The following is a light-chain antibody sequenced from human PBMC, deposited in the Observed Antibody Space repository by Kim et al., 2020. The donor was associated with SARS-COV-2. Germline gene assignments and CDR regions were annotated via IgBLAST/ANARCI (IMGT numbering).Light chain of an antibody. J-gene: IGKJ5*01. Sequence: SPGERATLSCRASQSVSSSYLAWYQQKPGQAPRLLIDGASSRATGIPDRFSGSGSGTDFTLTISRLEPEDFAVYYCQQYGSSPLTFGQGTRLEIK. CDR3: QQYGSSPLT. CDR2: GAS. CDR1: QSVSSSY. V-gene: IGKV3-20*01.